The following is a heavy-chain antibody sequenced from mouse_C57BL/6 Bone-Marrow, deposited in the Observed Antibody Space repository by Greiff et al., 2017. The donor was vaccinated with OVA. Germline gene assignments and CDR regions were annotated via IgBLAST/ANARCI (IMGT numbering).Heavy chain of an antibody. CDR1: GYTFTSYW. CDR3: ARGGITTVVKGFAY. Sequence: QVQLQQPGAELVMPGASVKLSCKASGYTFTSYWMHWVKQRPGQGLEWIGEIDPSDSYTNYNQKFKGKSTLTVDKSSSTAYMQLSSLTSEDSAVYYCARGGITTVVKGFAYGGQGTLVTVSA. D-gene: IGHD1-1*01. V-gene: IGHV1-69*01. CDR2: IDPSDSYT. J-gene: IGHJ3*01.